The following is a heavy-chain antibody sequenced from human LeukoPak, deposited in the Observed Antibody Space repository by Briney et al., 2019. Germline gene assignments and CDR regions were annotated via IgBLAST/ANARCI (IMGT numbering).Heavy chain of an antibody. CDR1: GGTFSSYA. CDR2: IIPIFGIA. CDR3: ARAHYDIVVVPAAYGMDV. V-gene: IGHV1-69*04. D-gene: IGHD2-2*01. Sequence: SVKVSCKASGGTFSSYAISWVRQAPGQGLEWMGRIIPIFGIANYAQKFQGRVTITADKSTSTAYMELSSLRSEDTAVYYCARAHYDIVVVPAAYGMDVWGQGTTVTVYS. J-gene: IGHJ6*02.